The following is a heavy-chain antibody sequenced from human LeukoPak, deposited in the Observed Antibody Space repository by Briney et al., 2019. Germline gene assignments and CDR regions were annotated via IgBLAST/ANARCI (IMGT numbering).Heavy chain of an antibody. J-gene: IGHJ4*02. V-gene: IGHV4-38-2*01. D-gene: IGHD1-1*01. Sequence: PSETLSLTCAVSGYPISSGYYWGWIRQPPGKGLEWIATIYHNWRIYFTPSLKSLLTISLDTSKNQFSLKLTSVTAADTAMYYCARNVTAGYFDYWGQGILVTVSS. CDR2: IYHNWRI. CDR1: GYPISSGYY. CDR3: ARNVTAGYFDY.